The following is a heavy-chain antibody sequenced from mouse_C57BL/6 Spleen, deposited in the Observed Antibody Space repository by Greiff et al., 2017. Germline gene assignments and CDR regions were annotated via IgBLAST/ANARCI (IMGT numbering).Heavy chain of an antibody. CDR3: ARDVGYKYYFDY. D-gene: IGHD2-2*01. CDR2: IYPGSGST. CDR1: GYTFTSYW. J-gene: IGHJ2*01. Sequence: VQLQQPGAELVKPGASVKMSCKASGYTFTSYWITWVKQRPGQGLEWIGDIYPGSGSTNYNEKFKSKATLTVDTSSSTAYMQLSSLTSEDSAVYYCARDVGYKYYFDYWGQGTTLTVSS. V-gene: IGHV1-55*01.